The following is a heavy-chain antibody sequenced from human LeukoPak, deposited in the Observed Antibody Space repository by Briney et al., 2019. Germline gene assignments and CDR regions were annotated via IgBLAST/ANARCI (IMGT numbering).Heavy chain of an antibody. D-gene: IGHD3-3*01. CDR2: MNPNSGNT. CDR1: GYTFNGYY. V-gene: IGHV1-8*03. J-gene: IGHJ4*02. Sequence: ASVKVSCKSSGYTFNGYYMHWVRQAPGQGLEWMGWMNPNSGNTGYAQKFQGRVTITRNTSISTAYMELSSLRSEDTAVYYCARVPRITIFGVVISGYYFDYWGQGTLVTVSS. CDR3: ARVPRITIFGVVISGYYFDY.